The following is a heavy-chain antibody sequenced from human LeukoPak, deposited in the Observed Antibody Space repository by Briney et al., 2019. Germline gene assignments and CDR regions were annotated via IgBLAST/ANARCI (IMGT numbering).Heavy chain of an antibody. CDR1: GFTFSSYG. J-gene: IGHJ4*02. CDR3: AKGDDYVWGSYRYLDH. V-gene: IGHV3-33*03. CDR2: IWYDGSNK. D-gene: IGHD3-16*02. Sequence: PGGSLRLPCAASGFTFSSYGMHWVRQAPGKGLEWVAVIWYDGSNKYYADSVKGRFTISRDNSKNTLYLQMNSLRAEDTAVYYCAKGDDYVWGSYRYLDHWGQGTLVTVSS.